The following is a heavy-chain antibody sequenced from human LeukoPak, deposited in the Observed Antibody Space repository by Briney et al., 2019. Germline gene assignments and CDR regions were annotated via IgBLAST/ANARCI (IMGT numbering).Heavy chain of an antibody. D-gene: IGHD3-10*01. J-gene: IGHJ5*02. CDR2: IYYSGST. V-gene: IGHV4-39*01. CDR3: ARHGIYYGLGSCYGLANWFDP. CDR1: GGSISSTRYY. Sequence: SETLSLTCTVSGGSISSTRYYWGWIRQPPGKGLEWIGSIYYSGSTYYNPSLKSRVTMSVDRSKNQFSLKLSSVTAADTAVYYCARHGIYYGLGSCYGLANWFDPWGQGTQVTVSS.